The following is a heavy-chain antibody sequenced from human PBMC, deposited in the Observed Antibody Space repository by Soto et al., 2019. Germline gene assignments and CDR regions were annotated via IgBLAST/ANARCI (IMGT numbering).Heavy chain of an antibody. CDR2: ISAYNGNT. J-gene: IGHJ4*02. D-gene: IGHD3-9*01. Sequence: ASVKVSCKASGYTFTSYGISWVRQAPGQGLEWMGWISAYNGNTNYAQKFQGRVTMARDTSISTAYMELSRLRSDDTAVYYCARDILLKYYDILTAPAKYYFDYWGQGTLVTVSS. CDR3: ARDILLKYYDILTAPAKYYFDY. CDR1: GYTFTSYG. V-gene: IGHV1-18*04.